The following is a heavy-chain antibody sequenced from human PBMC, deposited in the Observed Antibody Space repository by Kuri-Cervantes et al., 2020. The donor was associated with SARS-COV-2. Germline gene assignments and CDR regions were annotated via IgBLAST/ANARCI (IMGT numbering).Heavy chain of an antibody. J-gene: IGHJ4*02. CDR2: IYTSGYT. D-gene: IGHD3-3*01. V-gene: IGHV4-4*07. CDR1: GGSISSYF. Sequence: SETLSLTCTVSGGSISSYFWSWTRQPAGKGLEWIGRIYTSGYTIYNPSLESRVTMSLDTSKTQFFLELTSVTAADTAVYYCARLTIFGVVTYFDYWGPGTLVTVSS. CDR3: ARLTIFGVVTYFDY.